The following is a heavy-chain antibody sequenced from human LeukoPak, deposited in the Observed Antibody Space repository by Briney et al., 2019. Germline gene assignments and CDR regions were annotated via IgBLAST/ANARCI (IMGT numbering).Heavy chain of an antibody. V-gene: IGHV4-39*07. J-gene: IGHJ3*02. D-gene: IGHD6-19*01. CDR3: ARAVAGTGDAFDI. CDR2: IYYSGST. CDR1: GGSNTTSSYS. Sequence: SETLSLTCTVSGGSNTTSSYSWGWIRQPPGKGLEWIGNIYYSGSTNYNPSLKSRVTISVDTSKNQFSLKLSSVTAADTAVYYCARAVAGTGDAFDIWGQGTMVTVSS.